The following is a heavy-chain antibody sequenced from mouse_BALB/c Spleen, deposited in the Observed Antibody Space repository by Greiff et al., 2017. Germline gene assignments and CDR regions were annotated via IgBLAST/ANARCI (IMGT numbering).Heavy chain of an antibody. CDR3: ARDSYGYPYYAMDY. D-gene: IGHD2-2*01. Sequence: VQLQQSGAELVKPGASVKLSCTASGFNIKDTYMHWVKQRPEQGLEWIGRIDPANGNTKYDPKFQGKATITADTSSNTAYLQLSSLTSEDTAVYYCARDSYGYPYYAMDYWGQGTSVTVSS. V-gene: IGHV14-3*02. CDR2: IDPANGNT. CDR1: GFNIKDTY. J-gene: IGHJ4*01.